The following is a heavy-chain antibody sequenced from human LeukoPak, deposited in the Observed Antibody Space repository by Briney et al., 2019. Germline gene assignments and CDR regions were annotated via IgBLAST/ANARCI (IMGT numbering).Heavy chain of an antibody. V-gene: IGHV3-7*01. CDR1: GFTFSSNW. D-gene: IGHD3-22*01. CDR3: TRSQAGYYYFPLDC. J-gene: IGHJ4*02. CDR2: IKQDGSEK. Sequence: PGGSLRLSCPASGFTFSSNWMTWVRQAPGKGLEWVANIKQDGSEKYYVDSVKGRFTISRDNAKNSLYLQMSSLRAEDTAVYYCTRSQAGYYYFPLDCWGQGTLVTVSS.